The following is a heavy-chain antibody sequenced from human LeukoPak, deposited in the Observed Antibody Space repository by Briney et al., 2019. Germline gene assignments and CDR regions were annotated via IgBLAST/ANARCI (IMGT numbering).Heavy chain of an antibody. D-gene: IGHD3-9*01. CDR1: GASMSDYY. CDR2: IYYTVST. CDR3: VRRVRYFGQNDY. V-gene: IGHV4-59*08. Sequence: SETLSLTCTVSGASMSDYYWSWIPQPPRKGLEWSGYIYYTVSTNYNPSLKSLVTMSVYTSKNQISLKLSSVTGADSAVYYCVRRVRYFGQNDYWGQGTLVTVSS. J-gene: IGHJ4*02.